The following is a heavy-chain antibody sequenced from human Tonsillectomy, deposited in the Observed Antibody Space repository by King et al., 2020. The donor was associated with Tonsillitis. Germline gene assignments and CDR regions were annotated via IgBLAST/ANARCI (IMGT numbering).Heavy chain of an antibody. D-gene: IGHD3-10*01. V-gene: IGHV4-34*01. CDR1: GGSFSGYY. J-gene: IGHJ5*02. Sequence: VQLQQWGAGLLKPSETLSLTCAVHGGSFSGYYWSWIRQPPGKGLEWIGEINHSGSTNYNPSLKSRVTISVDTSKNQFSLKLSSVTAADTAVYYCARVDIRITMVRGGFDPWGQGTLVTVSS. CDR2: INHSGST. CDR3: ARVDIRITMVRGGFDP.